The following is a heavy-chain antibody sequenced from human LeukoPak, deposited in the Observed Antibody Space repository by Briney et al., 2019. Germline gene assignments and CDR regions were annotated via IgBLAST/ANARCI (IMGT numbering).Heavy chain of an antibody. CDR1: GFKFSTYG. Sequence: GGSLRLSCAASGFKFSTYGMNWVRQAPGKGLEWVSIISNDERNTHYVDSVDGRFTISRDNSKNMLYLQMNSLRVEDTAIYYCAKNLYDDSGYYQNDALDVWGRGTMVIVSS. D-gene: IGHD3-22*01. CDR2: ISNDERNT. CDR3: AKNLYDDSGYYQNDALDV. V-gene: IGHV3-30*18. J-gene: IGHJ3*01.